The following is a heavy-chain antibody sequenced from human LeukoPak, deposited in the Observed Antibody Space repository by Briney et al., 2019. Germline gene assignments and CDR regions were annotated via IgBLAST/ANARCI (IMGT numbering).Heavy chain of an antibody. D-gene: IGHD6-6*01. Sequence: GGSLRLSCAASGFTFSSYSMNWVRQAPGKGLEWVSYISSSSTIYYADSVKGRFTISRDNAKNSLYLQMNSLRAEDTAVYYCAKDPTSSSALDYWGQGTLVTVSS. J-gene: IGHJ4*02. V-gene: IGHV3-48*01. CDR3: AKDPTSSSALDY. CDR2: ISSSSTI. CDR1: GFTFSSYS.